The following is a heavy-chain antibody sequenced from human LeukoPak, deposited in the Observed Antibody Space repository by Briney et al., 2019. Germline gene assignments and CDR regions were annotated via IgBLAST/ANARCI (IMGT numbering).Heavy chain of an antibody. CDR2: IKSKTDGGTT. J-gene: IGHJ4*02. Sequence: GGSLRLSCAASGFTFRDAGMSWVRQAPGKGLEWVGRIKSKTDGGTTDYAAPVKGRFTISRDDSKNTLYLQMSSLKTEDTAVYFCAHRDTAMVRVDYWGQGTLVTVSS. CDR1: GFTFRDAG. CDR3: AHRDTAMVRVDY. V-gene: IGHV3-15*01. D-gene: IGHD5-18*01.